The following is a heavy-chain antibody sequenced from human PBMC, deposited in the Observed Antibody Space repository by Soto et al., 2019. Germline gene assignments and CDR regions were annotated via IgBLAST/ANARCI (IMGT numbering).Heavy chain of an antibody. CDR2: IYYSGST. J-gene: IGHJ4*02. Sequence: QLQLQESGPGLVKPSETLSLTCTVSGGSISSSSYYWGWIRQPPGKGLEWIGSIYYSGSTYYNPSLTSRVTISVDTSKTQFSLKLSSVTAADTAVYYCARSSYYYDGGGNDYWGQGTLVTVSS. V-gene: IGHV4-39*01. D-gene: IGHD3-22*01. CDR3: ARSSYYYDGGGNDY. CDR1: GGSISSSSYY.